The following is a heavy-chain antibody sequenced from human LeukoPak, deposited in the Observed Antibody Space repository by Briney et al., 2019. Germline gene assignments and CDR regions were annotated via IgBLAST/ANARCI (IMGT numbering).Heavy chain of an antibody. J-gene: IGHJ4*02. CDR3: AGTEDGYSQSYFDY. D-gene: IGHD3-22*01. CDR2: IIPIFGTA. Sequence: SVNVSCMASVGTLSSYAISWVRQPPGQGLEWMGGIIPIFGTANYAQRFQGRVTITADKSTSTAYMELSSLRSEDTAVYYCAGTEDGYSQSYFDYWGQGTLVTVSS. CDR1: VGTLSSYA. V-gene: IGHV1-69*06.